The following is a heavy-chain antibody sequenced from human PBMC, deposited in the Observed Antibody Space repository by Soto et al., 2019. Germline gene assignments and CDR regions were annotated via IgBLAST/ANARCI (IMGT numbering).Heavy chain of an antibody. V-gene: IGHV3-21*01. J-gene: IGHJ4*02. CDR3: ARDTRDYYVSGSYDY. CDR1: GFTFSCYS. CDR2: ISSSSSYI. D-gene: IGHD3-10*01. Sequence: GGSLRLSCAASGFTFSCYSMNWVRQAPGKGLEWVSSISSSSSYIYYADSVKGRFTISRDNAKNPLYLQMNSLRAEDTAGYYCARDTRDYYVSGSYDYWGQGTLVTVSS.